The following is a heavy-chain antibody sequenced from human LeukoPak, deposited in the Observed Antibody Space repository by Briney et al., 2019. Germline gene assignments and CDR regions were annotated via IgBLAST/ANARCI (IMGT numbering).Heavy chain of an antibody. J-gene: IGHJ6*02. D-gene: IGHD6-13*01. CDR2: ISRSGNTI. Sequence: PGGSLRLSCAASGFTFSSYEMNWVRQAPGKGLEWVSYISRSGNTIYYADSVKGRFTVSRDNAKNSLYLQMNRLRAEDTAVYSCARDKRSAGNYYYGMDVWGQGTTVTVSS. V-gene: IGHV3-48*03. CDR3: ARDKRSAGNYYYGMDV. CDR1: GFTFSSYE.